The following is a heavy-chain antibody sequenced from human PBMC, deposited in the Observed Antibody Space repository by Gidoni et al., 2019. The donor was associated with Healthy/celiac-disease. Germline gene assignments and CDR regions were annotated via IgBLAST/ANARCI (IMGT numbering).Heavy chain of an antibody. V-gene: IGHV4-30-4*01. J-gene: IGHJ4*02. CDR1: GGSISSGDYY. CDR3: ARSMVRGVRYFDY. CDR2: IYYSGST. D-gene: IGHD3-10*01. Sequence: QVQLQESGPGLVKPSQTLSLTCPVSGGSISSGDYYWSWIRQPPGKGLEWIGYIYYSGSTYYNPSLKSRVTISVDTSKNQFSLKLSSVTAADTAVHYCARSMVRGVRYFDYWGQGTLVTVSS.